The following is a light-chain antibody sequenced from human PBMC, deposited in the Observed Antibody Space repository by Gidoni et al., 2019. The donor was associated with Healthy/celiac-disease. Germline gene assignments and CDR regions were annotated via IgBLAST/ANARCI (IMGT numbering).Light chain of an antibody. CDR3: SSYTVSTTRVV. CDR1: SSDVGGYNS. J-gene: IGLJ2*01. Sequence: QSALTQPASVSGSPGQSITISCTGTSSDVGGYNSVSWYQQHPGKAPKLMLYEVSKRPSGVPDRFSGSKSGNTASLTISGLQAEDESDYYCSSYTVSTTRVVFGGGTKLTVL. V-gene: IGLV2-14*01. CDR2: EVS.